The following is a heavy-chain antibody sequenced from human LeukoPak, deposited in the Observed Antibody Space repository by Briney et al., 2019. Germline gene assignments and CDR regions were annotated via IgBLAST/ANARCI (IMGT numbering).Heavy chain of an antibody. D-gene: IGHD5-12*01. CDR3: VRGGSPSEY. Sequence: GTSLRLSCAASGFTFISYAIHWVRQAPGKGLEWVAVISFHGTDTFYADSVKGRFTISRDNAKNTLYLQMDSLRADDTAVYYCVRGGSPSEYWGQGTLVTVSS. CDR1: GFTFISYA. V-gene: IGHV3-30*04. J-gene: IGHJ4*02. CDR2: ISFHGTDT.